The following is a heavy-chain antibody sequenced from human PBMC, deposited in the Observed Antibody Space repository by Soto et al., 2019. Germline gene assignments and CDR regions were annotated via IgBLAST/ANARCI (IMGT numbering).Heavy chain of an antibody. V-gene: IGHV3-74*03. CDR2: ISDDGKNT. CDR1: GFVFRVYY. D-gene: IGHD1-1*01. CDR3: TRGPRPSSIGTGAY. Sequence: EVQLEQSGGGLVQPGESLRLSCAASGFVFRVYYMHWVRQVPGKAPGWVARISDDGKNTTYADSVNGRFTISRDNAKDTLYLQMSNLRTAHTAIYYRTRGPRPSSIGTGAYWGRGPQVTASS. J-gene: IGHJ4*02.